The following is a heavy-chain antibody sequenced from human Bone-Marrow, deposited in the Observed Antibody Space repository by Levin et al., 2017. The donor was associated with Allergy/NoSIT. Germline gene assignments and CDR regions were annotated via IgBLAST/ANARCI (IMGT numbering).Heavy chain of an antibody. CDR3: ARLVVGGSYYPYYFDY. D-gene: IGHD2-15*01. CDR1: GYSFTSYW. CDR2: IYPGDSDT. Sequence: KVSCKGSGYSFTSYWIGWVRQMPGKGLEWMGIIYPGDSDTRYSPSFQGQVTISADKSISTAYLQWSSLKASDTAMYYCARLVVGGSYYPYYFDYWGQGTLVTVSS. V-gene: IGHV5-51*01. J-gene: IGHJ4*02.